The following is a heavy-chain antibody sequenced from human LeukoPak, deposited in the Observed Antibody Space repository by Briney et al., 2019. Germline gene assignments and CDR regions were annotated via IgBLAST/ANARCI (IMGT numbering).Heavy chain of an antibody. CDR3: ARETSPFDP. CDR1: GGSFSGYY. V-gene: IGHV3-21*01. Sequence: ETLSLTCAVYGGSFSGYYWSWIRQPPGKGLEWVSSISSSSSYIYYADSVKGRFTISRDNAKNSLYLQMNSLRAEDTAVYYCARETSPFDPWGQGTLVTVSS. CDR2: ISSSSSYI. J-gene: IGHJ5*02.